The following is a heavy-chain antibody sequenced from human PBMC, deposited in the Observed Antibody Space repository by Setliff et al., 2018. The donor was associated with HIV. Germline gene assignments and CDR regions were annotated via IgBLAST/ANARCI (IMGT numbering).Heavy chain of an antibody. CDR1: GYTFTAHH. CDR3: ARGSGYTRSWVPGGS. J-gene: IGHJ3*01. D-gene: IGHD6-13*01. CDR2: IIPKSGET. V-gene: IGHV1-2*02. Sequence: ASVKVSCKSSGYTFTAHHIHWVRQAPGQGPEWMGWIIPKSGETSYAEKFRGRVTMTRDTSLSTAYMELSWLTSDDTAVYYCARGSGYTRSWVPGGSWGQGTMVTVSS.